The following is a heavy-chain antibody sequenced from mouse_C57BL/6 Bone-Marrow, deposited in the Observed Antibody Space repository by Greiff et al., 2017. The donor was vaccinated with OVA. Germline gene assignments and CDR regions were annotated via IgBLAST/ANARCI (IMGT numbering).Heavy chain of an antibody. J-gene: IGHJ4*01. Sequence: VQLQESGAELVRPGASVKLSCKASGYTFTDYYINWVKQRPGQGLEWIARIYPGSGNTYYNEKFKGKATLTAEKSSSTAYMQLSSLTSEDSAVYFCASDSSGFLYYYAMDYWGQGTSVTVSS. V-gene: IGHV1-76*01. CDR2: IYPGSGNT. D-gene: IGHD3-2*02. CDR1: GYTFTDYY. CDR3: ASDSSGFLYYYAMDY.